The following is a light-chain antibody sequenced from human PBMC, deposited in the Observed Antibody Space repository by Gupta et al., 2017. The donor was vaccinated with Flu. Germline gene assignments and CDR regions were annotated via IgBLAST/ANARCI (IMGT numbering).Light chain of an antibody. CDR1: QNVANQ. Sequence: REGAAPPSRARQNVANQVTWYQQKPGKAPRLRICAASTRATGMPARLSGSGSGTEFTLPIRRLQSEDVAVYFCQQYNTRPPLTFGGGTNVEIK. CDR2: AAS. V-gene: IGKV3-15*01. CDR3: QQYNTRPPLT. J-gene: IGKJ4*01.